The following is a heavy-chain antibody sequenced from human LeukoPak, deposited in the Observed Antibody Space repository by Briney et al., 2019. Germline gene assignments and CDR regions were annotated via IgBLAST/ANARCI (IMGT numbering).Heavy chain of an antibody. CDR3: ARRDSSGYYHASNYYGMDV. D-gene: IGHD3-22*01. Sequence: GASVKVSCKASGGTFRSYAISWVRQAPGQGLEWMGGIIPIFGTANYAQKFQGRVTITADESTSTAYMELSSLRSEDTAVYYCARRDSSGYYHASNYYGMDVWGQGTTVTVSS. J-gene: IGHJ6*02. CDR1: GGTFRSYA. V-gene: IGHV1-69*13. CDR2: IIPIFGTA.